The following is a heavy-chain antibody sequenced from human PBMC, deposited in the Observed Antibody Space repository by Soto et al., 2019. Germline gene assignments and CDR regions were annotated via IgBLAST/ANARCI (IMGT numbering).Heavy chain of an antibody. V-gene: IGHV3-7*01. Sequence: GGSLRLSCAASGFTFSSYWMSWVRQAPGKGLEWVANIKQDGSEKYYVDSVKGRFTISRDNAKNSLYLQMNSLRAEDTAVYYCARDGDYYGSGSYYISRDYYYMDVWGKGTTVTVSS. CDR3: ARDGDYYGSGSYYISRDYYYMDV. CDR2: IKQDGSEK. CDR1: GFTFSSYW. D-gene: IGHD3-10*01. J-gene: IGHJ6*03.